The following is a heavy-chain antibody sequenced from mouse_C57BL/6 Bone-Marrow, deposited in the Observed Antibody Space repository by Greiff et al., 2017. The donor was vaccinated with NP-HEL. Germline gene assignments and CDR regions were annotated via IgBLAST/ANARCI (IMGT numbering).Heavy chain of an antibody. CDR2: IDPSDSYT. J-gene: IGHJ2*01. CDR1: GYTFTSYW. V-gene: IGHV1-69*01. Sequence: QVQLQQPGAELVMPGASVKLSCKASGYTFTSYWMHWVKQRPGQGLEWIGEIDPSDSYTNYNQKFKGKSTLTVDKSSSTAYMQLSRLTSEDSAVYYCAREGNYFDYWGQGTTLTVSS. CDR3: AREGNYFDY.